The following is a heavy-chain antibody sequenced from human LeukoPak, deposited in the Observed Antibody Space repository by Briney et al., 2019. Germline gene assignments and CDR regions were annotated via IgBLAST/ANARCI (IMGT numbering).Heavy chain of an antibody. Sequence: GGSLRLSCAASGFTFSSYAMHWVRQAPGKGLEWVSYISFSSTTIYYADSVKGRFTISRDNDKNSLYLQMNTLRAEDTAVYYCARDSPSVYYRLGAFDIWGQGTMVTVSS. CDR3: ARDSPSVYYRLGAFDI. D-gene: IGHD3-22*01. V-gene: IGHV3-48*01. CDR2: ISFSSTTI. J-gene: IGHJ3*02. CDR1: GFTFSSYA.